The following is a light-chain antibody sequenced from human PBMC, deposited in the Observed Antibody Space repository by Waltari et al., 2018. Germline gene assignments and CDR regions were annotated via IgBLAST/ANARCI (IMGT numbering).Light chain of an antibody. V-gene: IGKV1-5*03. CDR1: QSINSW. Sequence: DIQMTQSPSTLSASVGARSTITCRASQSINSWLAWYQQKPGKAPKLLIYRASNLESGVPSRFSGSGSGTEFTLTISSLQPDDFATYYCQRYNDYPWAFGQGTKVEIK. J-gene: IGKJ1*01. CDR2: RAS. CDR3: QRYNDYPWA.